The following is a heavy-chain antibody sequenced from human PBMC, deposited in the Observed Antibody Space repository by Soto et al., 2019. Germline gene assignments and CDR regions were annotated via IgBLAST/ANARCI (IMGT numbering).Heavy chain of an antibody. J-gene: IGHJ6*02. CDR2: INPSGGST. Sequence: GASVKVSCKASGYTFTSYYMHWVRQAPGQGLEWMGIINPSGGSTSYAQKFQGRVTMTRDTSTSTVYMELSSLRSEDTAVYYCARSPRATMIVVGDYYYYGMDVWGQGTTVIVSS. V-gene: IGHV1-46*01. D-gene: IGHD3-22*01. CDR3: ARSPRATMIVVGDYYYYGMDV. CDR1: GYTFTSYY.